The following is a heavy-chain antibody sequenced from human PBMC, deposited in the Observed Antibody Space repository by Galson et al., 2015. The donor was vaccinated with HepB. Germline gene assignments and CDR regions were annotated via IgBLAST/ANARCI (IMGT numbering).Heavy chain of an antibody. Sequence: SLRLSCAASGFTFSSYAMSWVRQARGKGLEWVSAISGSGGSTYYADSVKGRFTISRDNSKNTLYLQMNSLRAEDTAVYYCAKGVGVEGELLVCAFDIWGQGTMVTVSS. V-gene: IGHV3-23*01. CDR2: ISGSGGST. CDR1: GFTFSSYA. J-gene: IGHJ3*02. CDR3: AKGVGVEGELLVCAFDI. D-gene: IGHD1-26*01.